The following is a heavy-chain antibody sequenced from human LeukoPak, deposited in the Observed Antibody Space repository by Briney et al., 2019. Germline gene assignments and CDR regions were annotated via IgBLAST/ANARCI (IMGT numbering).Heavy chain of an antibody. D-gene: IGHD4-17*01. CDR1: GSTFSSYA. Sequence: GGSLRLSCAASGSTFSSYAMSWVRQAPGKGLEWVSGISDSGSTYYEDSVKGRFTISRDNSKNTLYLQMNSLRAEDTAIYYCAKVGSTVTTLNWFDPWGQGTLVTVSS. CDR2: ISDSGST. CDR3: AKVGSTVTTLNWFDP. J-gene: IGHJ5*02. V-gene: IGHV3-23*01.